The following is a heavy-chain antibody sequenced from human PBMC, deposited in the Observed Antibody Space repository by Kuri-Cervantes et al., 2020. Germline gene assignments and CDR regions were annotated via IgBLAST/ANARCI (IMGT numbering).Heavy chain of an antibody. CDR2: INHSGST. Sequence: SETLSLTCAVYGGSFSEYYWTWIRQTPGRGLEWIGEINHSGSTNYNPSLKSRVTISVDTSKNQFSLKLSSVTAADTAVYYCARGSIRGHFDYWGKGTTVTVSS. D-gene: IGHD2-21*01. CDR3: ARGSIRGHFDY. CDR1: GGSFSEYY. J-gene: IGHJ4*03. V-gene: IGHV4-34*01.